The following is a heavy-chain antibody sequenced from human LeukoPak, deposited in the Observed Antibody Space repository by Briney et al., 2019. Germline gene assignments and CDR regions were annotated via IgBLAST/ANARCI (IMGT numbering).Heavy chain of an antibody. V-gene: IGHV3-21*01. CDR1: GFTFSSYS. CDR2: ISSSSSYI. J-gene: IGHJ4*02. Sequence: GGSLRLSCAASGFTFSSYSMNWVRQAPGKGLEWVSSISSSSSYIYYADAVKGRFTISRDNAKNSLYPQMNSLRAADTAVYYCARDGSYSSSWYFDYWGQGTLVTVSS. D-gene: IGHD6-13*01. CDR3: ARDGSYSSSWYFDY.